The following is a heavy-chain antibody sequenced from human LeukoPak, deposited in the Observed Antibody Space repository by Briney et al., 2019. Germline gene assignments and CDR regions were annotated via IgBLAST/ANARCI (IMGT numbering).Heavy chain of an antibody. J-gene: IGHJ5*01. V-gene: IGHV3-11*01. D-gene: IGHD6-13*01. Sequence: PGGSLRLSCAASGFTFSDYYMSWIRQAPGKGLEWVSYISSNGNTMYYADSVKGRFTISRANAKNSLYLQMNSLRADDTAVYYCVRFVSAATAGRSTGFDSWGQGTLVTVSS. CDR3: VRFVSAATAGRSTGFDS. CDR1: GFTFSDYY. CDR2: ISSNGNTM.